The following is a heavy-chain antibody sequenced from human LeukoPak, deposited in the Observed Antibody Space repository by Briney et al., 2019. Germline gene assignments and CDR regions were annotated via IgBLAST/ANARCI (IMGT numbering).Heavy chain of an antibody. Sequence: ASVKVSCKASGYTFTSYGISWVRQAPGQGLEWMGWISAYNGNTNYAQKLQGRVTMTRNTSISTAYMELSSLRSEDTAVYYCAREGGVRGVIIKNWFDPWGQGTLVTVSS. CDR2: ISAYNGNT. J-gene: IGHJ5*02. CDR3: AREGGVRGVIIKNWFDP. V-gene: IGHV1-18*01. D-gene: IGHD3-10*01. CDR1: GYTFTSYG.